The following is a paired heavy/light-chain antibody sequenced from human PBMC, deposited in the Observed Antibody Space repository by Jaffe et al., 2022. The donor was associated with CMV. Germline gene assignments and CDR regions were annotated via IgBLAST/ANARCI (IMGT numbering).Light chain of an antibody. CDR1: STDVETYNL. V-gene: IGLV2-23*02. Sequence: QSALTQPASVSGSPGQSITISCTGTSTDVETYNLVSWYQQYPGKAPKLMIYEVSKRPSGVSNRFSGSKSGNTASLTISGLQAEDEADYHCCSYVGNITAWVFGGGTKLTVL. CDR3: CSYVGNITAWV. J-gene: IGLJ3*02. CDR2: EVS.
Heavy chain of an antibody. CDR3: CRFSDV. J-gene: IGHJ6*02. Sequence: QVQLQQWGAGLLKPSETLSLTCAVYGGSFSGSYWSWIRQPPGKGLEWIGEISHSGNTKYNPSLKSRVTISVDTSKNQFSLKLSSVTAADTAVYYCCRFSDVWGQGTTVTVSS. V-gene: IGHV4-34*01. CDR1: GGSFSGSY. D-gene: IGHD3-3*01. CDR2: ISHSGNT.